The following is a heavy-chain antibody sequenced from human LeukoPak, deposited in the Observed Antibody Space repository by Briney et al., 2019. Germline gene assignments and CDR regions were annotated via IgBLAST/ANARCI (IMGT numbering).Heavy chain of an antibody. CDR1: GYSFTSYW. J-gene: IGHJ4*02. D-gene: IGHD3-22*01. CDR3: ARQEAPDYYDSSGFIDY. V-gene: IGHV5-51*01. CDR2: IYPGDSDT. Sequence: GESLKISCKGSGYSFTSYWIGWVRQMPGKGPEWMGIIYPGDSDTRYSPSFQGQVTISADKSISTAYLQWSSLKASDTAMYYCARQEAPDYYDSSGFIDYWGQGTLVTVSS.